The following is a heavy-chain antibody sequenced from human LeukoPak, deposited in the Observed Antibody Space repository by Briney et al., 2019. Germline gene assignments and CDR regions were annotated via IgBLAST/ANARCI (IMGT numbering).Heavy chain of an antibody. J-gene: IGHJ4*02. Sequence: GSLRLSCAASGFTFSSYAMSWVRQAPGKGLEWVSAISGSSSYIYYADSVKGRFTISRDNAKNSLYLQMNSLRAEDTAVYYCARSSGKRAYFDYWGQGTLVTVSS. V-gene: IGHV3-21*01. CDR2: ISGSSSYI. CDR1: GFTFSSYA. CDR3: ARSSGKRAYFDY. D-gene: IGHD3-10*01.